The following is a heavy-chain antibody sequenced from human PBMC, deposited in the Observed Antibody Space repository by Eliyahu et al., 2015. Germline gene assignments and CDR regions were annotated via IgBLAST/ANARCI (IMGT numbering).Heavy chain of an antibody. J-gene: IGHJ4*02. Sequence: QVQLVQSGAEVKKPGASVKVSCKASGXTFTGXGYHMHWVRQAPGQGLEWMGWINPNSGGTNYAQKFQGRVTMTRDTSISTAYMELSRLRSDDTAVYYCARGRIVVVPAAIGYWGQGTLVTVSS. CDR3: ARGRIVVVPAAIGY. CDR1: GXTFTGXGYH. D-gene: IGHD2-2*02. CDR2: INPNSGGT. V-gene: IGHV1-2*02.